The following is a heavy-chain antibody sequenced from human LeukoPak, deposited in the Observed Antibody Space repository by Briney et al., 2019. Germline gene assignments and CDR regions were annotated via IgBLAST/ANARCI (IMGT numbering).Heavy chain of an antibody. D-gene: IGHD3-22*01. CDR2: ISGSGGST. V-gene: IGHV3-23*01. Sequence: PGGSLRLSCAASGFTFSSYAMSWVRQAPGKGLEWVSAISGSGGSTYYADSVKGRFTISRDNSKNTLYLQMNSLRAEDTAVYYCAKDYRDYHSSGILSPRYNWFDPWGQGTLVTVSS. CDR1: GFTFSSYA. CDR3: AKDYRDYHSSGILSPRYNWFDP. J-gene: IGHJ5*02.